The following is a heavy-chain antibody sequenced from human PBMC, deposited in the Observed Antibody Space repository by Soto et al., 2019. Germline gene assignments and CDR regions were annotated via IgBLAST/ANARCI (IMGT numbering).Heavy chain of an antibody. V-gene: IGHV4-31*03. D-gene: IGHD1-26*01. CDR2: IYYSGST. CDR3: AREGGIVGATAADY. CDR1: GGSISSGGYY. J-gene: IGHJ4*02. Sequence: QVQLQESGPGLVKPSQTLSLTCTVSGGSISSGGYYWSWIRQHPGKGLEWIGYIYYSGSTYYNPSLKSRVTISVDTSKNQFSRKLSSVTAAGTAVYYCAREGGIVGATAADYWGQGTLVTVSS.